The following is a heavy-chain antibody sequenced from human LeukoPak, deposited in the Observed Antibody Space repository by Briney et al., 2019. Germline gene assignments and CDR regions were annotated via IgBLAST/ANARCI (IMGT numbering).Heavy chain of an antibody. Sequence: ASVKVSCKASGYTYTPYGISWVRQAPGQGLEWMGWISGNGDNTKYVQEFQGRVTMTTDTSTSTAYMDLRSLRSDDTAIYYCARVHGYYIGLYYFDYWGQGTLVTVSS. CDR2: ISGNGDNT. CDR1: GYTYTPYG. CDR3: ARVHGYYIGLYYFDY. J-gene: IGHJ4*02. D-gene: IGHD4-17*01. V-gene: IGHV1-18*01.